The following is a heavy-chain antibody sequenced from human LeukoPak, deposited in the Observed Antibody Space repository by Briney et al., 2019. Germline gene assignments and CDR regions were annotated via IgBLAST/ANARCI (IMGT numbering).Heavy chain of an antibody. CDR1: GFSFSTYA. J-gene: IGHJ4*02. D-gene: IGHD2/OR15-2a*01. Sequence: QPGGSLRLSCVASGFSFSTYAGGWVRQAPGKGLEWVANIKQDGSEKYYVDSVKGRFTISRDNAKNSLYLQMNSLRAEDTAVYYCARVYPKMYFDYWGQGTLVTVSS. CDR3: ARVYPKMYFDY. CDR2: IKQDGSEK. V-gene: IGHV3-7*01.